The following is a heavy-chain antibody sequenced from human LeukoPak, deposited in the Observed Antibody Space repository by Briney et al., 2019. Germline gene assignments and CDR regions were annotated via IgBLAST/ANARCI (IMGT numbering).Heavy chain of an antibody. Sequence: GGSLRLSCAASGFTFSSYAMSWVRQAPGKGLEWVSAISGSGGSTYYADSVKGRFTISRDNSKDTLYLQMNSLRAEDTAVYYCARAAAGRAYYYYMDVWGKGTTVTVSS. CDR3: ARAAAGRAYYYYMDV. CDR2: ISGSGGST. CDR1: GFTFSSYA. J-gene: IGHJ6*03. V-gene: IGHV3-23*01. D-gene: IGHD6-13*01.